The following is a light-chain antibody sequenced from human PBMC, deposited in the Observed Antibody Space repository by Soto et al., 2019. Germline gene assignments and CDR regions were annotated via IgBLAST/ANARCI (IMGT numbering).Light chain of an antibody. Sequence: EIVLTQSPGTLSLSPGERATLSFRASHSVSSNYLAWYQQKPGQAPRLLIYGASNRATGIPDRFSGSGSGTDFTLTISRLEPEDFAVYYCQQYGSSGTFGQGTKVDIK. J-gene: IGKJ1*01. V-gene: IGKV3-20*01. CDR2: GAS. CDR1: HSVSSNY. CDR3: QQYGSSGT.